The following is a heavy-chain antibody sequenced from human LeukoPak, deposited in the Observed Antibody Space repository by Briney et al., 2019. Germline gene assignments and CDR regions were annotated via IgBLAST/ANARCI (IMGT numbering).Heavy chain of an antibody. CDR3: ARDNTPPVAGFTYYFDY. CDR1: GYSISSGYY. D-gene: IGHD6-19*01. CDR2: IYHSGST. V-gene: IGHV4-38-2*02. J-gene: IGHJ4*02. Sequence: SETLSLTCTVSGYSISSGYYWGWIRQPPGKGLEWIGSIYHSGSTYYNPSLKSRVTISVDTSKNQFSLKLSSVTAADTAVYYCARDNTPPVAGFTYYFDYWGQGTLVTVSS.